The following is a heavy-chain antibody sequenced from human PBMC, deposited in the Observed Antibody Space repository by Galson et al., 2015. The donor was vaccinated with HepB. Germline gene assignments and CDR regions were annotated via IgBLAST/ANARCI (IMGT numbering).Heavy chain of an antibody. J-gene: IGHJ4*02. CDR1: GYTFTNYA. D-gene: IGHD3-3*01. V-gene: IGHV1-3*01. CDR3: AIGIWSGRIGGYYFDY. Sequence: SVKVSCKASGYTFTNYAMNWVRQAPGQGLEWMGWITDGNGNTKYSQKFQGRVTITRDTSATTAYMELSSLTSEETAVYYCAIGIWSGRIGGYYFDYWGQRTLVTVSS. CDR2: ITDGNGNT.